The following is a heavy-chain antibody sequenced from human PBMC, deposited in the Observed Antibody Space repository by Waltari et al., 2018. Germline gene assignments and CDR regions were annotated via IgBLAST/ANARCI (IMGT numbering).Heavy chain of an antibody. CDR3: AFVAGPGY. CDR1: GFTFTNYW. J-gene: IGHJ4*02. D-gene: IGHD6-13*01. Sequence: EVHLVESGGGLISPGGSLTLSCAASGFTFTNYWMHWVRQVPGQGPVWVSRSNTEGTYSIYAHSVEGRFTISRDNAKNTVYLQMKGLRADDTAMYCCAFVAGPGYWGQGTLVTV. CDR2: SNTEGTYS. V-gene: IGHV3-74*01.